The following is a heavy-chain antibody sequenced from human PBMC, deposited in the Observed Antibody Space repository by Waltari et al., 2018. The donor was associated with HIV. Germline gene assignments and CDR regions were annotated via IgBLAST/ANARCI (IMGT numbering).Heavy chain of an antibody. CDR2: INHSGST. Sequence: QVQLQQWGAGLLKPSETLSLTCAVYGGSFSGYYWSWIRQPPGKGLEWIGEINHSGSTNYNPSLKSRVTLSVDTSKNQFSLKLSSVTAADTAVYYCARGGVGGGTTYWGQGTLVTVSS. CDR1: GGSFSGYY. D-gene: IGHD3-16*01. CDR3: ARGGVGGGTTY. V-gene: IGHV4-34*01. J-gene: IGHJ4*02.